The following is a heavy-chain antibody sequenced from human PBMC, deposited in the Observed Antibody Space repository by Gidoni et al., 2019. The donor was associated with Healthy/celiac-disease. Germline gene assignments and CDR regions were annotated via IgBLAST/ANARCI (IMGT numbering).Heavy chain of an antibody. J-gene: IGHJ6*03. CDR1: VGTFSSSA. D-gene: IGHD6-19*01. CDR3: ARDPAEPANSSGWHYYYYYMDV. CDR2: IITIFGTA. Sequence: QVQLVQSGAEVKKLGSSVKFSCKASVGTFSSSAISWVQQAPGQGLEWMGGIITIFGTANYEQKLQGRVTITADESTSKDYMELSSLRSEDTAVYYCARDPAEPANSSGWHYYYYYMDVWGKGTTVTVSS. V-gene: IGHV1-69*01.